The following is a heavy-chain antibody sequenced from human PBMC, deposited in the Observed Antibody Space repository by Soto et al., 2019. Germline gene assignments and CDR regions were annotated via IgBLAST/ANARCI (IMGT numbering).Heavy chain of an antibody. J-gene: IGHJ2*01. CDR3: AREGIYSGPYYDWYFDL. D-gene: IGHD1-26*01. Sequence: EVQLVESGGGLVQPGGSLRLSCVGSGFAFSNYWMSWVRRAPGKGLEWVANIKHDGSEKYSVDSVKGRFTISRDNAKKSLYLQLNSLRAEDADVYYCAREGIYSGPYYDWYFDLLGRGTLLTVSS. V-gene: IGHV3-7*01. CDR1: GFAFSNYW. CDR2: IKHDGSEK.